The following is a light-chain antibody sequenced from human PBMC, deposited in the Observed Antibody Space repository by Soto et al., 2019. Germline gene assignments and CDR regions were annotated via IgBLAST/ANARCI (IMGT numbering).Light chain of an antibody. Sequence: DLVMTQSPLSLPVAPGEPASISCRSSQSLLHSNGYNYLDWYLQKPGQSPQLLIYLGSNRASGVPDRFGGSGSGTDFPLKISRVEAEDVGVYYCMQALQPCTFGQGTKVEIK. V-gene: IGKV2-28*01. CDR1: QSLLHSNGYNY. J-gene: IGKJ1*01. CDR2: LGS. CDR3: MQALQPCT.